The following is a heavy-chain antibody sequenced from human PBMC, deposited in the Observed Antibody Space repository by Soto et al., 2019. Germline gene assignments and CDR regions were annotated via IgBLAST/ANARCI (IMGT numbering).Heavy chain of an antibody. D-gene: IGHD5-12*01. Sequence: QVQLQESGPGLVKPSETLSLMCTVSGGSISSYYWSWIRQPPGKGLEWIGYIYYSGSTNYNPSLKSRVTISVDTSKNQFSLKLSSVNAADTAVYYCARERRDGYKHYFDYWGQGTLVTVSS. J-gene: IGHJ4*02. V-gene: IGHV4-59*01. CDR1: GGSISSYY. CDR2: IYYSGST. CDR3: ARERRDGYKHYFDY.